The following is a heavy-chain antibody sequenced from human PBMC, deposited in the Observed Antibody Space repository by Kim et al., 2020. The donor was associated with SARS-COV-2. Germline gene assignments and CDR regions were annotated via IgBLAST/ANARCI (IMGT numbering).Heavy chain of an antibody. CDR2: ISGSGGST. V-gene: IGHV3-23*01. Sequence: GGSLRLSCVASGFTFSTYAMSWVRQAPGKGLESVSAISGSGGSTYYADSVKGRFTISRDNSKNTLYLQMNSLRAEDTAVYYCAKDDSRAAIITSLIDYWGQGTLVTVSS. CDR1: GFTFSTYA. CDR3: AKDDSRAAIITSLIDY. D-gene: IGHD3-10*01. J-gene: IGHJ4*02.